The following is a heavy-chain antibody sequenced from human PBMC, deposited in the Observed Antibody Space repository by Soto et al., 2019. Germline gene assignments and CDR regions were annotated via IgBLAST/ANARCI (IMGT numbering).Heavy chain of an antibody. CDR1: GFTFRNYG. Sequence: GGSLRLSCSASGFTFRNYGMNWVRQAPGKGLEWVSYIGIGSSTKYYADSVKGRFTISRDNAKNSLYLQMNSLRAEDTAVYYCARDYGLPWFDPWGQGTLVTVSS. V-gene: IGHV3-48*01. J-gene: IGHJ5*02. CDR3: ARDYGLPWFDP. CDR2: IGIGSSTK. D-gene: IGHD4-17*01.